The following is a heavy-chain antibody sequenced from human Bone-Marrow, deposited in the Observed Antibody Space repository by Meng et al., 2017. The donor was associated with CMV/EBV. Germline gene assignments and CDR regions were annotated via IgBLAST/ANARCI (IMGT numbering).Heavy chain of an antibody. D-gene: IGHD2-2*01. V-gene: IGHV3-9*01. CDR1: GFTFDDYA. Sequence: GGSLRLSCAASGFTFDDYAMHWVRQAPGKGLEWVSGISWNSGSIGYADSVKGRFTISRDNAKNSLYLQMNSLRAEDTALYYCAKDSSSRDPYYYDGMDVWGQGTTVTASS. J-gene: IGHJ6*02. CDR2: ISWNSGSI. CDR3: AKDSSSRDPYYYDGMDV.